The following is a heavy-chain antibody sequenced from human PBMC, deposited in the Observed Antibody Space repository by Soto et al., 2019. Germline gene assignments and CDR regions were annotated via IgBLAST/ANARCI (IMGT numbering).Heavy chain of an antibody. V-gene: IGHV3-30*19. CDR2: LSYDGSNK. J-gene: IGHJ4*02. Sequence: GGSLRLSCAASGFTFSSYGMHWVRQAPGKGLEWVAVLSYDGSNKYYADSVKGRFTISRDNSKNTLYLQMNSLRAEDTAVYYCARDKGPFDYWGQGTLVTVSS. CDR3: ARDKGPFDY. CDR1: GFTFSSYG.